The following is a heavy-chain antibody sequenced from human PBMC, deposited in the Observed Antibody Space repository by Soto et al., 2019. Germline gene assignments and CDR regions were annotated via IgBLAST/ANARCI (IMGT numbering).Heavy chain of an antibody. Sequence: GGSLRLSCAASGFTFSSYGMNWVRQAPGKGLEWVAVISYDGSNKYYADSVKGRFTISRDSSKNMLYLQMNSLRAEDTAVYYCAKEDSSSWHYYYGMDVWGKGTTVNVSS. V-gene: IGHV3-30*18. CDR1: GFTFSSYG. CDR2: ISYDGSNK. CDR3: AKEDSSSWHYYYGMDV. D-gene: IGHD6-13*01. J-gene: IGHJ6*04.